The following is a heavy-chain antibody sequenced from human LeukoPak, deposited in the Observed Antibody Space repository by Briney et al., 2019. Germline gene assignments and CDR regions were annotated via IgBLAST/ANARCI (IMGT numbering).Heavy chain of an antibody. CDR2: IYYSGST. D-gene: IGHD2-15*01. CDR3: ARRGGNIDY. J-gene: IGHJ4*02. Sequence: SETLSLTCSVSGGSISSSGYYWDWIRQSPGKGLEWIGSIYYSGSTYYNPSLKSRVTISVDTSKNQFSLKLSSVTAADTAVYYCARRGGNIDYWGQGTLVTVSS. CDR1: GGSISSSGYY. V-gene: IGHV4-39*07.